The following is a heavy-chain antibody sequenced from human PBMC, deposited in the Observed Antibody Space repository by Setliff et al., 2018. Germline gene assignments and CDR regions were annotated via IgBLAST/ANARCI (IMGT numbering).Heavy chain of an antibody. CDR2: IWYDGTNK. V-gene: IGHV3-33*06. CDR1: GFAFSTYA. Sequence: GGSLRLSCAASGFAFSTYAMHWVRQAPGKGLEWVAIIWYDGTNKYYADSVKGRFTISRDNSKNTLYLQMNSLRAEDTAVYYCAKDGSGSYDYLDYWGQGTLVTVSS. D-gene: IGHD6-13*01. CDR3: AKDGSGSYDYLDY. J-gene: IGHJ4*02.